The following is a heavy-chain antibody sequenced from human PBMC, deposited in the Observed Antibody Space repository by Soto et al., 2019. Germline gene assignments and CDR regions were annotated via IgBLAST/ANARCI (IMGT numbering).Heavy chain of an antibody. J-gene: IGHJ6*02. V-gene: IGHV3-30*18. Sequence: GGSLRLSCAASGFTFSSYGMHWVRQAPGKGLEWVAVISYDGSNKYYADSVKGRFTISRDNSKNTLYLQMNSLRAEDTAVYYCAKDQAIVGATTNPLYYYYGMDVWGQGTTVTVSS. CDR1: GFTFSSYG. CDR2: ISYDGSNK. CDR3: AKDQAIVGATTNPLYYYYGMDV. D-gene: IGHD1-26*01.